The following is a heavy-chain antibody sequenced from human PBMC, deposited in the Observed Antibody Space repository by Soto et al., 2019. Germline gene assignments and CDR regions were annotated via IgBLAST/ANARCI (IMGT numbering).Heavy chain of an antibody. CDR3: ARGYSAGGINY. Sequence: KPSETLSLTCSVSGGSISSYYWSWIRQPPGKGLEWMGYINYSGSTNYNPSLKSRVTISIDMSKNQFSLKLNSVTAADTAVYYCARGYSAGGINYWGQGTLVTVSS. J-gene: IGHJ4*02. V-gene: IGHV4-59*01. D-gene: IGHD5-18*01. CDR2: INYSGST. CDR1: GGSISSYY.